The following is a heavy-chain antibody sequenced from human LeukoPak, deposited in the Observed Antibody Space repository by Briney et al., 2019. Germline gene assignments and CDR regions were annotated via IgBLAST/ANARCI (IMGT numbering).Heavy chain of an antibody. J-gene: IGHJ5*02. CDR3: AKESKVNEQWLVNNNWFDP. CDR1: GFTFSSYE. Sequence: GGSLRLSCAASGFTFSSYEMNWVRQAPGKGLEWVAVISYDGSNKYYADSVKGRFTISRDNSKNTLYLQMNSLRAEDTAVYYCAKESKVNEQWLVNNNWFDPWGQGTLVTVSS. D-gene: IGHD6-19*01. V-gene: IGHV3-30*18. CDR2: ISYDGSNK.